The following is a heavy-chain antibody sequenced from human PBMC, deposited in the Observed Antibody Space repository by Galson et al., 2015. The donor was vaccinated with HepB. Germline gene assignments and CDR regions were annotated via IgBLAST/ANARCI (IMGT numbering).Heavy chain of an antibody. CDR1: GGTFSSYT. Sequence: SVKVSCKASGGTFSSYTISWVRQAPGQGLEWMGRIIPILGIANYAQKFQGRVTITADKSTSTAYMELSSLRSEDTAVYYCARGHGGNSGSDYWGQGTLVTVSS. D-gene: IGHD4-23*01. J-gene: IGHJ4*02. CDR3: ARGHGGNSGSDY. CDR2: IIPILGIA. V-gene: IGHV1-69*02.